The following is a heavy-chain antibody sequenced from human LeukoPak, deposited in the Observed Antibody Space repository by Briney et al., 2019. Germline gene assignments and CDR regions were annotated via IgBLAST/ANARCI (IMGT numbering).Heavy chain of an antibody. J-gene: IGHJ4*02. D-gene: IGHD6-19*01. CDR2: ILYDGSNR. CDR1: GFTFSSYG. CDR3: AKDLYRTVAANPGTRGADY. V-gene: IGHV3-30*02. Sequence: PGGSLRLSCAASGFTFSSYGMHWVRQAPGKGLEWVAFILYDGSNRYYADSVKGRFTISRDNSKNTLHLQMNSLRVEDTAVYYCAKDLYRTVAANPGTRGADYWGQGTLVTVSS.